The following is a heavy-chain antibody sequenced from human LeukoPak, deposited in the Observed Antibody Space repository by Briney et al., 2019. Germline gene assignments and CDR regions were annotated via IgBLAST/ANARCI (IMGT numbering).Heavy chain of an antibody. V-gene: IGHV4-34*01. CDR2: INHSGST. J-gene: IGHJ4*02. Sequence: SETLSLTCAVYGGSFSGYYWSWIRQPPGKGLEWIGEINHSGSTNYSPSLKSRVTISVDTSKNQFSLKLSSATAADTAVYYCARARAVAGTMDYWGQGTLVTVSS. D-gene: IGHD6-19*01. CDR1: GGSFSGYY. CDR3: ARARAVAGTMDY.